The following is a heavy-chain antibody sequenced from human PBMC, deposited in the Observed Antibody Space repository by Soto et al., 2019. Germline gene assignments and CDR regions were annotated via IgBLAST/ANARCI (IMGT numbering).Heavy chain of an antibody. V-gene: IGHV3-7*05. CDR2: IKQDGSEK. Sequence: EVQLVESGGGLVQPGGSLRLSCAASGFTFSNYWMSWVRQAPGKGLEWVANIKQDGSEKYYVDSVKGRFTISRDNAKNSLYLEMNSLRAEDTAVYYWAKRDANYDFWSGYYPMDVWGQGTTVTVSS. J-gene: IGHJ6*02. CDR3: AKRDANYDFWSGYYPMDV. CDR1: GFTFSNYW. D-gene: IGHD3-3*01.